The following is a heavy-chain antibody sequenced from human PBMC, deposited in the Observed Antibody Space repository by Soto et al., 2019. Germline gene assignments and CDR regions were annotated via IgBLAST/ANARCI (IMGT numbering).Heavy chain of an antibody. CDR2: IIPFFGTA. V-gene: IGHV1-69*01. CDR3: AREGVGWLQFSLSVVRGMDV. CDR1: GGTFSSYA. Sequence: QVQLVQSGAEVKKPGSSVKVSCKASGGTFSSYAFTWVRQAPGQGLEWMGGIIPFFGTADYAQKFQGRVTITADESTSTAYMELSSLRSEDTAVYYCAREGVGWLQFSLSVVRGMDVWGQGTTVTVSS. J-gene: IGHJ6*02. D-gene: IGHD5-12*01.